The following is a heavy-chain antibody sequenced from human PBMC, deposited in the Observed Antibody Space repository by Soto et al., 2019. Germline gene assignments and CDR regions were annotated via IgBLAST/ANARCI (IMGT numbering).Heavy chain of an antibody. CDR2: INPNSGGT. J-gene: IGHJ4*02. Sequence: ASVKVSCKASGYTFTGYYMHWVRQAPGQGLEWMGWINPNSGGTNYAQRFQGRVTMTRDTSISTAYMELSRLRSDDTAVYYCARSVVVVAALDYWGQGTLVTVSS. CDR3: ARSVVVVAALDY. CDR1: GYTFTGYY. D-gene: IGHD2-15*01. V-gene: IGHV1-2*02.